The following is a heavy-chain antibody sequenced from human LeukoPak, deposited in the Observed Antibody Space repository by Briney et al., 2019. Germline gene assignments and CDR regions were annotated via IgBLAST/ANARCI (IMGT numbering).Heavy chain of an antibody. Sequence: GGSLRLSCAASGFTFSKFGMGWVRQAPGKGLEWVSGITDSGGGTYYAAAVKGRFTISRDNAKNSLYLQMNSLRVEDTALYYCARVRSVGGNPHAFNIWGQGTMVTVSS. CDR2: ITDSGGGT. J-gene: IGHJ3*02. D-gene: IGHD4-23*01. CDR3: ARVRSVGGNPHAFNI. V-gene: IGHV3-23*01. CDR1: GFTFSKFG.